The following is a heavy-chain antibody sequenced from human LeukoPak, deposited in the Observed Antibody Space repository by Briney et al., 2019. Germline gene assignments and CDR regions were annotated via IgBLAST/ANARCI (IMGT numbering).Heavy chain of an antibody. V-gene: IGHV3-23*01. J-gene: IGHJ4*02. CDR1: GFTFSSYA. D-gene: IGHD3-22*01. Sequence: GGSLRLSCAASGFTFSSYAMSWVRQAPGKGLEWVSAISGSGGSTYYADSAKGRFTISRDNSKNTVYLQMNSLRAEDTAVYYCAKDSTYYYDISGYCDYWGQGTLVTVSS. CDR3: AKDSTYYYDISGYCDY. CDR2: ISGSGGST.